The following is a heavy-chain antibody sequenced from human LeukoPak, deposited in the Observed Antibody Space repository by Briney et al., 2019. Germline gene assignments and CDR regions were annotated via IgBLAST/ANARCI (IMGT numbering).Heavy chain of an antibody. J-gene: IGHJ6*02. Sequence: GASVKVSCKASGYTFTGYYMHWVRQAPGQGLEWMGRINPNSGGTNYAQKFQGRVTMTRDTSISTAYMELSRLRSDDTAVYYCAREWRAVRGPYYYYGMDVWGQGTTVTVSS. V-gene: IGHV1-2*06. CDR1: GYTFTGYY. CDR2: INPNSGGT. D-gene: IGHD3-10*01. CDR3: AREWRAVRGPYYYYGMDV.